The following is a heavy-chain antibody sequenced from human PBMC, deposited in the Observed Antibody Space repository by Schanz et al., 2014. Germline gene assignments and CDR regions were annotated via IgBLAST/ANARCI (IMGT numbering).Heavy chain of an antibody. CDR2: LDRSGGKT. CDR3: ARDKDVISTHFYSPFYFYVMDV. CDR1: GFIFRTYG. Sequence: QVHLVESGGGVVQPGGSLRLSCAASGFIFRTYGMHWVRQAPGKGLEWVSSLDRSGGKTYYADSVTGRFTISRDNSKKTLYLQMSSLTAEDTAVYYCARDKDVISTHFYSPFYFYVMDVWGQGTTVTVSS. D-gene: IGHD3-3*02. J-gene: IGHJ6*02. V-gene: IGHV3-NL1*01.